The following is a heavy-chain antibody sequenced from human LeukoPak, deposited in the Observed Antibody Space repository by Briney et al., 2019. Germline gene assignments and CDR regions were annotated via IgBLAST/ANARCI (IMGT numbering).Heavy chain of an antibody. CDR2: ISDSGDYT. D-gene: IGHD6-19*01. CDR1: GFTFSYYA. CDR3: AKGLAVDEYFQH. J-gene: IGHJ1*01. Sequence: GGSLRLSCAASGFTFSYYAMTWVRHAPGKGLEWVSAISDSGDYTYYADSVKGRFTISRDNPENTLYLQMKSLRAEDTAVYYCAKGLAVDEYFQHWGQGTLVTVSS. V-gene: IGHV3-23*01.